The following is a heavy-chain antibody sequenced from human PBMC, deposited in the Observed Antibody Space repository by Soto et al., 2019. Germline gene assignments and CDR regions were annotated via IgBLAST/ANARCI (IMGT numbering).Heavy chain of an antibody. V-gene: IGHV4-61*01. CDR1: DGSISSGNYY. Sequence: SETLSLTCTVSDGSISSGNYYWSWIRQPPGKGLEWIGYIYSIGNTLYNPSLKSRVIMSVYTSTNQFSLKLNSVTAADTAVYYCARDSIPFFVSWGQGSLVTL. CDR3: ARDSIPFFVS. J-gene: IGHJ4*02. D-gene: IGHD2-2*02. CDR2: IYSIGNT.